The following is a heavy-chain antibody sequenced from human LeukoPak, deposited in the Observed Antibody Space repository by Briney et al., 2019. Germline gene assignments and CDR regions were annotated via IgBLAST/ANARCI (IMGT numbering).Heavy chain of an antibody. J-gene: IGHJ4*02. Sequence: TLSLTCTVSGGSISSGGYYWSWIRQHPGKGLEWIGYIYYSGSTNYNPSLKSRVTKSVDTSKNQFSLKLSSVTAADTAVYYCASSSYYYVGLFDYWGQGTLVTVSS. CDR1: GGSISSGGYY. CDR2: IYYSGST. CDR3: ASSSYYYVGLFDY. D-gene: IGHD3-10*02. V-gene: IGHV4-61*08.